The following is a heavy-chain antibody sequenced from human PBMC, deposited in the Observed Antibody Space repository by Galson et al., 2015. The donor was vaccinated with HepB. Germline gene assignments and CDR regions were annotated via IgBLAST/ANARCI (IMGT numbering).Heavy chain of an antibody. Sequence: SLRLSCAASGFTFRSYGMNWVRQAPGKGLEWVAVISYDGNNKNYADSVKGRFTISRDDSKNTLYLQMNSLRAEDTAVYYCAKVRGRYSAIDAFDIWGQGTLVTVSS. CDR2: ISYDGNNK. CDR1: GFTFRSYG. J-gene: IGHJ3*02. D-gene: IGHD1-26*01. CDR3: AKVRGRYSAIDAFDI. V-gene: IGHV3-30*18.